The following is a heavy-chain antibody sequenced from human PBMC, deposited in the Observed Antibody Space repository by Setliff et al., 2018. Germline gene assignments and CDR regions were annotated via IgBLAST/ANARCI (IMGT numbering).Heavy chain of an antibody. CDR1: GASLRSGSAY. CDR3: RFWSGYYKNDY. D-gene: IGHD3-3*01. Sequence: KSSETLSLTCTVSGASLRSGSAYWGWLRQSAGKGLEWLGRIYTDGTTNYSPSVKSRVTISSDTSKNVFSLRMSSVTAADTAVYYCRFWSGYYKNDYWGQGTLVTVSS. V-gene: IGHV4-61*02. J-gene: IGHJ4*02. CDR2: IYTDGTT.